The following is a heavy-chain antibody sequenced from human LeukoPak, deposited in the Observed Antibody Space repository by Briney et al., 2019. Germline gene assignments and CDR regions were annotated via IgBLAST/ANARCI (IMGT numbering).Heavy chain of an antibody. CDR1: GFTFSDYG. Sequence: GRSLRLSCAASGFTFSDYGIHWVRQAPGQGLEWVALIWYDGSKKYYADSVKGRFTISRDNTKNTLYLQLNSLRADDTAVYYCARAHSSPSTFDLWGQGTLVTVSS. CDR2: IWYDGSKK. CDR3: ARAHSSPSTFDL. J-gene: IGHJ4*02. D-gene: IGHD6-6*01. V-gene: IGHV3-33*01.